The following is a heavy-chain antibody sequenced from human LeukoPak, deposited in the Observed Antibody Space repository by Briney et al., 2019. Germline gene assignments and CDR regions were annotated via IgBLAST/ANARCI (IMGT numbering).Heavy chain of an antibody. J-gene: IGHJ4*02. Sequence: GASVKVSCKASGYTFTSYYMHWVRQAPGQGLEWMGIINPSGGSTSYAQKFQGRVTMTRDMSTSTVYMELSSLRSEDTAVYYCARESYYGDYGSPFDYWGQGTLVTVSS. CDR3: ARESYYGDYGSPFDY. V-gene: IGHV1-46*01. D-gene: IGHD4-17*01. CDR1: GYTFTSYY. CDR2: INPSGGST.